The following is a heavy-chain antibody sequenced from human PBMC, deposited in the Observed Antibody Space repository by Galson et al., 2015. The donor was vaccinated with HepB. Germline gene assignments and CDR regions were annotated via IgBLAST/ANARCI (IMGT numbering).Heavy chain of an antibody. CDR3: AKGFYSSGWEFDY. Sequence: SLRLSCAASGFTFSSYGMHWVRQAPGKGLEWVAVISYDGSNKYYADSVKGRFTISRDNSKNTLYLQMNSLRAEDTAVYYCAKGFYSSGWEFDYWGQGTLDTVSS. J-gene: IGHJ4*02. D-gene: IGHD6-19*01. CDR2: ISYDGSNK. V-gene: IGHV3-30*18. CDR1: GFTFSSYG.